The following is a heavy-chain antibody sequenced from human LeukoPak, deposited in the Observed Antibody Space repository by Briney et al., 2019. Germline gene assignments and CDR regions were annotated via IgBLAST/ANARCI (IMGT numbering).Heavy chain of an antibody. V-gene: IGHV6-1*01. CDR3: AREGYSYDFWSSEEYYFDY. CDR1: GDSVSSNSAA. CDR2: TYYRSKWYN. J-gene: IGHJ4*02. D-gene: IGHD5-18*01. Sequence: SQTLSLTCAISGDSVSSNSAAWNWIRQSPSRGLEWLRRTYYRSKWYNDYAVSVKSRITINPDTSKNQFSLQLNSVTPEDTAVYYCAREGYSYDFWSSEEYYFDYWGQGTLVTVSS.